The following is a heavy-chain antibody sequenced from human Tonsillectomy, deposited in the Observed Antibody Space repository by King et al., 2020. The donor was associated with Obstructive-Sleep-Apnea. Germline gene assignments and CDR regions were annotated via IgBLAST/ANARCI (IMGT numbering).Heavy chain of an antibody. J-gene: IGHJ2*01. CDR2: IYYSGSA. V-gene: IGHV4-31*03. Sequence: QLQESGPGLVKPSQTLSLTCTVSGGSITSGAYYWTWIRQHPGKGLEWIGYIYYSGSAYYNPSLKSRVTISVDTSKNQFSLKLSSVTAADTAVYYCARKGAEGDWYLDLWGRGTRVIVSS. CDR1: GGSITSGAYY. D-gene: IGHD3-16*01. CDR3: ARKGAEGDWYLDL.